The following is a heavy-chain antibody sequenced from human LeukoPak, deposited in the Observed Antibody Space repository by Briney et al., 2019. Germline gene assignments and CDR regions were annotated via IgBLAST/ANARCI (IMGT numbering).Heavy chain of an antibody. CDR1: GYTFTGYY. Sequence: ASVKVSCKASGYTFTGYYMHWVRQAPGQGLEWMGWINPNSGGTNYAQKFQGWVTMTRDTSISTVYMELSRLRSDDTAVYYCAASSSEDWFDPWGQGTLVTVSS. J-gene: IGHJ5*02. D-gene: IGHD6-25*01. CDR2: INPNSGGT. V-gene: IGHV1-2*04. CDR3: AASSSEDWFDP.